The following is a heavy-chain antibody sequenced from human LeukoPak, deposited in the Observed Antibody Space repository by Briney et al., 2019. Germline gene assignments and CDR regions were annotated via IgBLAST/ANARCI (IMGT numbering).Heavy chain of an antibody. Sequence: SQTLSLTCTVSGGSISSGDAYWNWIRQSPGKGLEWIGYIYYSGSTYFNPSLESRVSMSVDTSKNQFSLKLSSVTAADTAVYFCASRSHYFDSSPFDFWGQGTLVTVSS. CDR2: IYYSGST. CDR3: ASRSHYFDSSPFDF. D-gene: IGHD3-22*01. CDR1: GGSISSGDAY. V-gene: IGHV4-30-4*01. J-gene: IGHJ4*02.